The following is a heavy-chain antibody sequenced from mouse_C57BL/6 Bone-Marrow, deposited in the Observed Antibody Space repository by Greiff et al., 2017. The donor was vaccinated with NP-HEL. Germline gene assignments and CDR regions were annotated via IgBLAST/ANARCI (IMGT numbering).Heavy chain of an antibody. D-gene: IGHD2-3*01. CDR2: IRSKSNNYAT. J-gene: IGHJ2*01. CDR3: VRQAYDGYYLDY. Sequence: GGGLVQPKGSLKLSCAASGFSFNTYAMNWVRQAPGKGLEWVARIRSKSNNYATYYADSLKDRFTISRDDSESMLYLQMNNLKTEDTAMYYCVRQAYDGYYLDYWGQGTTLTVSS. V-gene: IGHV10-1*01. CDR1: GFSFNTYA.